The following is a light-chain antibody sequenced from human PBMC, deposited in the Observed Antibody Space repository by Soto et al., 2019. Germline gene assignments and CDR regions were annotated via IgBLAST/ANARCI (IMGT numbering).Light chain of an antibody. J-gene: IGKJ4*01. Sequence: EIVLTQSPATLPLSPGERATLSCRASQSIITYLAWYPQKHGQAPRLLIYDESNKATGIPARFSGSGSGTDFTLTISSLEPEDFAVYYCQQRTKWPLTFGGGTKVEIK. V-gene: IGKV3-11*01. CDR2: DES. CDR1: QSIITY. CDR3: QQRTKWPLT.